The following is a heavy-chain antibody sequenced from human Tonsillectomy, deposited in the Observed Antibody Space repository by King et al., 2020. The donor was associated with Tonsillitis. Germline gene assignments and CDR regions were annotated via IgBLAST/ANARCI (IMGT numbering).Heavy chain of an antibody. D-gene: IGHD1-1*01. CDR2: ISWDGGTT. CDR1: GFTFDDYA. V-gene: IGHV3-43D*03. Sequence: VQLVESGGVVVQPGGSLRLSCAASGFTFDDYAMHWVRQAPGKGLEWVSLISWDGGTTYYADSVKGRFTISRDNSENSLYLQMNSLRSEDTALYYCAKAMNGPEGAFDYWGQGTLVTVPS. J-gene: IGHJ4*02. CDR3: AKAMNGPEGAFDY.